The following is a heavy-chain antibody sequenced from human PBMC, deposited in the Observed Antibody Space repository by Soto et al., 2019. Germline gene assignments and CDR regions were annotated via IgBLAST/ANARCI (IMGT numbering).Heavy chain of an antibody. Sequence: LSLTCAVSGYSISSGYYWGWIRQPPGKGLEWIGSIYHSGSTYYNPSLKSRVTISVDTSKNQFSLKLSSVTAADTAVYYCARGQNGADPTDAFHIWGQGTMATV. D-gene: IGHD4-17*01. CDR2: IYHSGST. J-gene: IGHJ3*02. CDR1: GYSISSGYY. CDR3: ARGQNGADPTDAFHI. V-gene: IGHV4-38-2*01.